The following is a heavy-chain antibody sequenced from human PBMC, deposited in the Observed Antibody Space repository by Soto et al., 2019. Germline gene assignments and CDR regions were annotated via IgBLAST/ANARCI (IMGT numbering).Heavy chain of an antibody. V-gene: IGHV1-69*13. J-gene: IGHJ5*02. Sequence: GASVKVSCKASGGTFSSYAISWVRQAPGQGLEWMGGIIPIFGTANYAQKFQGRVTITADESTSTAYMELSSLRSEDTAVYYCARSRISGPYYYGSGSLSDDHYYNWFDPWGQGTLVTVSS. CDR1: GGTFSSYA. CDR2: IIPIFGTA. D-gene: IGHD3-10*01. CDR3: ARSRISGPYYYGSGSLSDDHYYNWFDP.